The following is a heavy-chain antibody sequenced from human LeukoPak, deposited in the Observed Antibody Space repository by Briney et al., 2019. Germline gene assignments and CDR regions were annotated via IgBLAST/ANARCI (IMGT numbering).Heavy chain of an antibody. J-gene: IGHJ4*02. CDR1: GGSCSGYY. CDR3: ARVRAYVWGSSRYTLYYFDY. CDR2: INHSGST. D-gene: IGHD3-16*02. V-gene: IGHV4-34*01. Sequence: SETLSLTCAVYGGSCSGYYWSWIRQSPGQGLEWIGEINHSGSTNYNPSLKSRVTISADTSKNQFSLMLSSVTAADTAVYYCARVRAYVWGSSRYTLYYFDYWGQGTQVTVSS.